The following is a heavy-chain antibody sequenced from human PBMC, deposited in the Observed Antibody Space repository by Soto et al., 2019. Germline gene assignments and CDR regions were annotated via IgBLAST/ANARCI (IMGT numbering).Heavy chain of an antibody. D-gene: IGHD2-21*01. Sequence: GGSLRLSCAASGFTFSSYAMHWVRQAPGKGLEWVAVISYDGSNKYYADSVKGRFTISRDNSKNTLYLQMNSLRAEDTAVYYCARETLAHYFDYWGQGTLVTVSS. J-gene: IGHJ4*02. CDR1: GFTFSSYA. CDR3: ARETLAHYFDY. V-gene: IGHV3-30-3*01. CDR2: ISYDGSNK.